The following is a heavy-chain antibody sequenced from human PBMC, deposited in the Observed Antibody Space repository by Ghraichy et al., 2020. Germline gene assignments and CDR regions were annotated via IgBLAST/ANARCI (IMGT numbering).Heavy chain of an antibody. CDR1: GYTLTELS. Sequence: KVSCKVSGYTLTELSMHWVRQAPGKGLEWMGGFDPEDGETIYAQKFQGRVTMTEDTSTDTAYMELSSLRSEDTAVYYCATVSDSGSSTTPDDAFDIWGQGTMVTVSS. D-gene: IGHD1-26*01. CDR2: FDPEDGET. J-gene: IGHJ3*02. CDR3: ATVSDSGSSTTPDDAFDI. V-gene: IGHV1-24*01.